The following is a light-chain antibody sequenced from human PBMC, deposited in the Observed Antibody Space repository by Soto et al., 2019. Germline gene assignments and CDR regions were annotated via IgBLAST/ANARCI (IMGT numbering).Light chain of an antibody. J-gene: IGLJ1*01. CDR3: QSYDSSLSAYV. V-gene: IGLV1-40*01. Sequence: QSVLAQPPSVSGAPGQKVTISCTGSSSNIGAGYDLHWYQQLPGTAPKLLLYGNSNRPSGVPDRFSGSKSGTSASPATTGLQAEDEADYYCQSYDSSLSAYVFGTGTKVTVL. CDR2: GNS. CDR1: SSNIGAGYD.